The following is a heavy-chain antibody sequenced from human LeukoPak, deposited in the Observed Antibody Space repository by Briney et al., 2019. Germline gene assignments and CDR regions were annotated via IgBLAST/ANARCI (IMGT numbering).Heavy chain of an antibody. CDR1: GASINSFY. CDR2: ISYIGGT. V-gene: IGHV4-59*01. CDR3: ARGGDWGRTYYLDY. Sequence: SETLSLTCSVSGASINSFYWSWIRQPPGKGLEWIGYISYIGGTNYNPSLKSRVTISIDTSESQFSLKLSSVTAADTAVYYCARGGDWGRTYYLDYWGQGTLVTVSS. D-gene: IGHD7-27*01. J-gene: IGHJ4*02.